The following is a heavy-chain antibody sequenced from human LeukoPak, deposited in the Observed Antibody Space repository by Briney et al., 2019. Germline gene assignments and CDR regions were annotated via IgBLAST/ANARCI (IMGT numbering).Heavy chain of an antibody. CDR3: ARRGDILTDYAFDY. D-gene: IGHD3-9*01. CDR2: VYYSGTT. CDR1: GGSINSNSHQ. Sequence: PSETLSLTCSVSGGSINSNSHQWDWIRQAPGKVPEWIGNVYYSGTTSYNPSLRSRVTISVDTSKNQFSLRLSSVTAADTAVYYCARRGDILTDYAFDYWGQGTLVSVSS. V-gene: IGHV4-39*01. J-gene: IGHJ4*02.